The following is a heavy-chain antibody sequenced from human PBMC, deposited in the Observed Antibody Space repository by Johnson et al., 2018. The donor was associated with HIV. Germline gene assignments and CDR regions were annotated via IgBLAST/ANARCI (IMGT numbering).Heavy chain of an antibody. D-gene: IGHD3-3*01. J-gene: IGHJ3*02. Sequence: VQLVESGGGVVRPGGSLRLSCAASGFTFDDYGMSWVRQAPGKGLEWVSGINWNGGSTGYADSVKGRFTISRDNAKKSLFLQMNSLRVEDTAFYYCAREGPRSTIFGVCTPSAFDIWGQGTMVTVSS. CDR2: INWNGGST. CDR3: AREGPRSTIFGVCTPSAFDI. CDR1: GFTFDDYG. V-gene: IGHV3-20*04.